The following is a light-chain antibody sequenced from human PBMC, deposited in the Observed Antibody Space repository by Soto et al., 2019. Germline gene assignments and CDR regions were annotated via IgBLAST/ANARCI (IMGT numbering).Light chain of an antibody. CDR3: QQYGSSPPGNT. CDR1: QSVSSSY. V-gene: IGKV3-20*01. J-gene: IGKJ2*01. CDR2: GAS. Sequence: EIVLTQSPGTLSLSPGERATLSCRASQSVSSSYLAWYQQKPGQAPRLLIYGASSRATGIPDRFSGGGSGTDFTLTISRLEPEDFAVYYCQQYGSSPPGNTFGQGTKLEIK.